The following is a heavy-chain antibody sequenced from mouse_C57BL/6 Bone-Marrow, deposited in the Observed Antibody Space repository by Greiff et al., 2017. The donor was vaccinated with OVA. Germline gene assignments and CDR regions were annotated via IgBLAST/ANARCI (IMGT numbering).Heavy chain of an antibody. J-gene: IGHJ1*03. CDR2: INPNNGGT. Sequence: VQLQQSGPELVKPGASVKIPCKASGYTFTDYNMDWVKQSHGKSLEWIGDINPNNGGTIYNQKFKGKATLTVDQSSRTAYMDLRSLTSEETAVDYGARSEYCGSSGYFDGWGTGTTVTVSS. D-gene: IGHD1-1*01. V-gene: IGHV1-18*01. CDR1: GYTFTDYN. CDR3: ARSEYCGSSGYFDG.